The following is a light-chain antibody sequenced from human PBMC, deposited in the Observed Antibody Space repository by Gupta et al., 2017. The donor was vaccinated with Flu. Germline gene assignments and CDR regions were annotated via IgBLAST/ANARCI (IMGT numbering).Light chain of an antibody. V-gene: IGLV2-23*01. Sequence: QSALTQPVSVSASPGQSITISCTGTSSDIGNYVFVSWYQRHPGKAPKLMIYEGTKRPSGVSSRFSGSTSGNTASLTISGLQAEDEADYYCCSYAGRYTVIFGGGTKLTVL. CDR3: CSYAGRYTVI. J-gene: IGLJ2*01. CDR1: SSDIGNYVF. CDR2: EGT.